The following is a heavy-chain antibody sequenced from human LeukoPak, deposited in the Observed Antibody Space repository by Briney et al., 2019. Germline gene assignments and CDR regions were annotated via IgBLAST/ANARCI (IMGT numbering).Heavy chain of an antibody. CDR3: ARGYSGGYGRFDY. CDR1: GGSISSFY. V-gene: IGHV4-59*01. D-gene: IGHD1-26*01. J-gene: IGHJ4*02. Sequence: PAETQSLTCTVSGGSISSFYWSWIRQPPGKGLEGIGYIYSSGNTNYNPSLKNRVTISVDTSKNQFSLKLSSVTAADTAVYYCARGYSGGYGRFDYWGQGTLATVSS. CDR2: IYSSGNT.